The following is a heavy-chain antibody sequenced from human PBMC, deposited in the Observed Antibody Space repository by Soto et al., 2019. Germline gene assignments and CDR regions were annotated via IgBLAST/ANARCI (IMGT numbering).Heavy chain of an antibody. V-gene: IGHV5-51*01. CDR1: GYSFSSNW. D-gene: IGHD6-19*01. J-gene: IGHJ6*02. Sequence: GSLKISCKGSGYSFSSNWIGWVRQMPGKGLEWMGIIFPGNSETRYSPSFQGQVTISADKSSSTAYLQWRSLKASDTAMYYCARHAQVGVAGRGARDYYYYGMDVWGQGTTVTVS. CDR2: IFPGNSET. CDR3: ARHAQVGVAGRGARDYYYYGMDV.